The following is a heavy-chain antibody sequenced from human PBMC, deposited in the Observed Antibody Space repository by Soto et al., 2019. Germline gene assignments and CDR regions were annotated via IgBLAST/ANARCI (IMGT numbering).Heavy chain of an antibody. CDR3: ARVVPGAVPWFDS. V-gene: IGHV1-18*04. CDR1: GYTFTNYD. Sequence: ASVKVSCKTSGYTFTNYDVTWVRQAPGRGLEWVGWITPYNGNAHYAPHLQGRITLATDTSTNTVYLDLTNLISDDTAMYYCARVVPGAVPWFDSWGQGTPVTVSS. CDR2: ITPYNGNA. J-gene: IGHJ5*01. D-gene: IGHD3-10*02.